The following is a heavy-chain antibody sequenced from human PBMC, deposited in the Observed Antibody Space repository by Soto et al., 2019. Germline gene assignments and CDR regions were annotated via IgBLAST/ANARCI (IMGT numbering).Heavy chain of an antibody. Sequence: GGSLRLSCAVSGFTVSSYSMHWVRQAPGKGLGWVSSIGTRGDIYYSDSVKGRFTISRDNAKSSLSLQMTSLRAEDTGVYYCAREQNAWPLASGLDVWGRGTTVTVSS. J-gene: IGHJ6*02. CDR1: GFTVSSYS. D-gene: IGHD2-2*01. CDR3: AREQNAWPLASGLDV. V-gene: IGHV3-21*01. CDR2: IGTRGDI.